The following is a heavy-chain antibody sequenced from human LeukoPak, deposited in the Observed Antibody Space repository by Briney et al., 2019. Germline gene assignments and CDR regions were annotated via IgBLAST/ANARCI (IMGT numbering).Heavy chain of an antibody. J-gene: IGHJ1*01. CDR3: ARDGRAVAGDAEYFQH. CDR2: ISAYNGNT. V-gene: IGHV1-18*04. D-gene: IGHD6-19*01. Sequence: WASVKVSFKASGYTFTSYGISWVRQAPGQGLEWMGWISAYNGNTNYAQKLQGRVTMTTDTSTSTAYMELRSLRSDDTAVYYCARDGRAVAGDAEYFQHWGQGTLVTVSS. CDR1: GYTFTSYG.